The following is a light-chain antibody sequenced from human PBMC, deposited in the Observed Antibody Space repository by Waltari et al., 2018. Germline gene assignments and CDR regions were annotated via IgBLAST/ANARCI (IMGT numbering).Light chain of an antibody. Sequence: QSALTQPASVSASLGQSITISCTGTSSDVATYNRVSWYQQYPGKAPELILYDVDHRPSGFSNRFSGSKSGNTASLTISGLQAEDEADYYCSSYTTNPRFFGGGTKLTVL. CDR1: SSDVATYNR. J-gene: IGLJ2*01. CDR3: SSYTTNPRF. V-gene: IGLV2-14*03. CDR2: DVD.